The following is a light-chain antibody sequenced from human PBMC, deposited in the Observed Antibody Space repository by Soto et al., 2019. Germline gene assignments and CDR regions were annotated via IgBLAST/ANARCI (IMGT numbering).Light chain of an antibody. V-gene: IGKV1-8*01. Sequence: AIRMTQSPSSLSASPGDRVTITCRASQGISSYLAWYQQKPGKAPKLLIYAASTLQSGVPSRFSGSGSGTDFTLTISCLQPDDFATYYCQHYNSYSEAFGQGSKVDIK. CDR2: AAS. CDR3: QHYNSYSEA. CDR1: QGISSY. J-gene: IGKJ1*01.